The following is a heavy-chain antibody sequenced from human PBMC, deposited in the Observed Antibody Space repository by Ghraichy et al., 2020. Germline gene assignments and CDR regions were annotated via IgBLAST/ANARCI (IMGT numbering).Heavy chain of an antibody. D-gene: IGHD6-13*01. CDR1: GFSFSSYS. V-gene: IGHV3-30*18. CDR2: ISFTESKI. J-gene: IGHJ4*02. Sequence: GGSLRLSCAASGFSFSSYSMHWVRQAPGKGLEWVAVISFTESKIYYADSVKGRVTISRDNSKNTLYLQMNSLRVEDTAVYYCAKLSATGRTLWPVFDYWGQGTLVTVSS. CDR3: AKLSATGRTLWPVFDY.